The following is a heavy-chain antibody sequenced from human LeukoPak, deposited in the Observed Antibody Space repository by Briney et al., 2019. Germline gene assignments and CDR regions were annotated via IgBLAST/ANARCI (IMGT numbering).Heavy chain of an antibody. Sequence: GGSLRLSCAASGFTFSSYAMSWVRQAPGKGLEWVSGISGSGGSTYYADSVKGRFTISRDNTKNTLYLQMNSLRSDDTAVYYCARDWSLGWFDPWGQGTLVTVSS. J-gene: IGHJ5*02. D-gene: IGHD1-26*01. V-gene: IGHV3-23*01. CDR1: GFTFSSYA. CDR2: ISGSGGST. CDR3: ARDWSLGWFDP.